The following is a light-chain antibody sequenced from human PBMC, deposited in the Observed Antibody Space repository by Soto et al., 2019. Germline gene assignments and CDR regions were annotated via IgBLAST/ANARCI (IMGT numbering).Light chain of an antibody. CDR3: SAWGDNLNGWV. CDR2: DNI. Sequence: QSVLTQPPSASGTPGQRVTISCSGSSSNIGNNAVNWYQQFPGTAPKLLIYDNIQRPSGVPDRFSGSKSCTSASLAISGLQSEDEDDYYCSAWGDNLNGWVFGGGTKLTVL. J-gene: IGLJ3*02. V-gene: IGLV1-44*01. CDR1: SSNIGNNA.